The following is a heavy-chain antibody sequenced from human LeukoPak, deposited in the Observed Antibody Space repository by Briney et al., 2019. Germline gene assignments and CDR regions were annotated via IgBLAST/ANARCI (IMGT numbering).Heavy chain of an antibody. J-gene: IGHJ3*02. V-gene: IGHV1-8*03. D-gene: IGHD3-22*01. CDR2: MNPNSGNT. CDR1: GYTFTSYD. Sequence: GASVKVSCKASGYTFTSYDINWVRQATGQGLEWMGWMNPNSGNTGYAQKFQGRVTITRNTSISTAYMELSSLRSEDTAVYYCARASYYYDSSGTDDAFDIWGQGTMVTVSS. CDR3: ARASYYYDSSGTDDAFDI.